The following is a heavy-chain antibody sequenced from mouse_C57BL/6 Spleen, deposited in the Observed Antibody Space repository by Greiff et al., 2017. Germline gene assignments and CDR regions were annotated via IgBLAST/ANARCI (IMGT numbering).Heavy chain of an antibody. CDR1: GYTFTSYG. Sequence: VKLVESGAELARPGASVKLSCKASGYTFTSYGISWVKQRTGQGLEWIGEIYPRSGNTYYNEKFKGKATLTADKSSSTAYMELRSLTSEDSAVYFCARKGLGDYYAMDYWGQGTSVTVSS. D-gene: IGHD4-1*01. CDR3: ARKGLGDYYAMDY. V-gene: IGHV1-81*01. CDR2: IYPRSGNT. J-gene: IGHJ4*01.